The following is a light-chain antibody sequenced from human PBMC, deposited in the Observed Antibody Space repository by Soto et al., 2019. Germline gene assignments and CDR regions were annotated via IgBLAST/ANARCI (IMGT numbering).Light chain of an antibody. CDR1: QSLLHGNGYNC. V-gene: IGKV2-28*01. Sequence: DIVMTQSPLSLPVTPGEPASISCRSSQSLLHGNGYNCLNWHLQRPGQSPQLLICLGSNRASGVPDRFSGDGSGTDFTLKINRVEAEDVGVYFCMQVLQTLTFGGGNKV. CDR2: LGS. J-gene: IGKJ4*01. CDR3: MQVLQTLT.